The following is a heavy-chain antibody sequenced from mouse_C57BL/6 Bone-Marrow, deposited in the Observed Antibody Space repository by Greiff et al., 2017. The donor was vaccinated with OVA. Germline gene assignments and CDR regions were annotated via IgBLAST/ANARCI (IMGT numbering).Heavy chain of an antibody. CDR3: ARDEYCSSFYWYFDV. CDR2: ISSSGST. J-gene: IGHJ1*03. CDR1: GYSITNGNHW. D-gene: IGHD1-1*01. Sequence: ESGPALVKPSQTVSLTCTVTGYSITNGNHWWNWIRQVPGRKLEWIGYISSSGSTDSNPSHKSRTSITRDTSKNQLFLQLNSVTTEDIATYYCARDEYCSSFYWYFDVWGTGTTVTVSS. V-gene: IGHV3-4*01.